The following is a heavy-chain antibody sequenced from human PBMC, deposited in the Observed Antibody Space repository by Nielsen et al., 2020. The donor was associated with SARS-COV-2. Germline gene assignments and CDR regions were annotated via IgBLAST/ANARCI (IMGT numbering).Heavy chain of an antibody. CDR1: GFTFDDYP. CDR2: IGWNSANI. V-gene: IGHV3-9*01. CDR3: VRDEVEMATTPGFDS. Sequence: SLKISCAASGFTFDDYPMHWVRQAPGKGLEWVSGIGWNSANIDYADSVKGRFTISRDNAKNSLYLQMNSLRAEDTAVYHCVRDEVEMATTPGFDSWGKGTTVTVSS. J-gene: IGHJ6*04. D-gene: IGHD5-24*01.